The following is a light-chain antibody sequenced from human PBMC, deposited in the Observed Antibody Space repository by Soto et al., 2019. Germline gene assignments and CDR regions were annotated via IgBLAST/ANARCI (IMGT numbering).Light chain of an antibody. CDR3: QTWDTGSWV. V-gene: IGLV4-69*01. CDR2: LNSDGSH. J-gene: IGLJ3*02. CDR1: RGHSSYP. Sequence: QLVLTQSPSASASLGASVKLTCTLSRGHSSYPIAWHQQQPEKGPRYLMKLNSDGSHRKGDGIPDRFSGSSSGAERYLTISSLQSEDEADYYCQTWDTGSWVFGGGTQLTVL.